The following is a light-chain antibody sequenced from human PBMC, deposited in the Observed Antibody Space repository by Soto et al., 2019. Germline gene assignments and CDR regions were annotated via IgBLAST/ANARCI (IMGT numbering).Light chain of an antibody. CDR2: WET. V-gene: IGKV4-1*01. CDR1: ESVCYNSKNRNH. J-gene: IGKJ4*01. CDR3: LQDLRSPLT. Sequence: DIVITQSPAGLSVSLGERATINCKSNESVCYNSKNRNHLSWYQQKPGQPPKLLIYWETTRESGVPDRVSGSGAGTDFPLTVSGQPAEVVAIYSGLQDLRSPLTFGGGTKVELK.